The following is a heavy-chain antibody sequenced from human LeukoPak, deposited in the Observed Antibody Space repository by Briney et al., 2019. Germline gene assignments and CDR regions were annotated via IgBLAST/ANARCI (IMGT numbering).Heavy chain of an antibody. CDR1: GYSFSDYH. CDR2: SYTSGITNYNT. Sequence: PSESLSLTCTVSGYSFSDYHWSWIRQPAGKGLGWVWGSYTSGITNYNTNYNPSPSSRVTMSVHTSKHQFSLKPTSVTAADTAMYYCARAIWYGSGTTAFDYWGPGTLVTVSS. CDR3: ARAIWYGSGTTAFDY. D-gene: IGHD3-10*01. J-gene: IGHJ4*02. V-gene: IGHV4-4*07.